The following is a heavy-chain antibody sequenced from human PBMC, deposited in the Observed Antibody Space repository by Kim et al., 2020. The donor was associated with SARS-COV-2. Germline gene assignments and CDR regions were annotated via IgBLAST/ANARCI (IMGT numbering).Heavy chain of an antibody. J-gene: IGHJ4*02. CDR3: AREKYCGSDCYFYFDN. D-gene: IGHD2-21*02. V-gene: IGHV3-30*07. Sequence: DSVMGRFTISRDNSKSMFFLQMNSLRADDTAVYYCAREKYCGSDCYFYFDNWGQGTLVTVSS.